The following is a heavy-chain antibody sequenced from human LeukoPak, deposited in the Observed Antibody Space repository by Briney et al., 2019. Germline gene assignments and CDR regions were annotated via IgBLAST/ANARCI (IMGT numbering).Heavy chain of an antibody. CDR3: ASDTVNYWYFDL. D-gene: IGHD4-17*01. J-gene: IGHJ2*01. Sequence: PSETLSLTCTVSGGSISSSSYYWGWIRQPPGKGLEWIGSIYYSGSTYYNPSLKSRVTISVDTSKNQFSLKLSSVTAADTAVYYCASDTVNYWYFDLWGRGTLVTVTS. CDR2: IYYSGST. CDR1: GGSISSSSYY. V-gene: IGHV4-39*07.